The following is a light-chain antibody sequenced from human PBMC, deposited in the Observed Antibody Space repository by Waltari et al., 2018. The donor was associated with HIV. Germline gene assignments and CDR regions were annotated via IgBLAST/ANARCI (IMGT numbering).Light chain of an antibody. CDR3: AAWDDSLRGV. Sequence: QSVLTQPPSASGTPGQRVTISCPGSSSNIESNYVYWYQQLPGTAPKLLIYRNNQRPSGVPDRFSGSKSGTSASLAISGLRSEDEAEYYCAAWDDSLRGVFGGGTKLTVL. J-gene: IGLJ2*01. CDR2: RNN. CDR1: SSNIESNY. V-gene: IGLV1-47*01.